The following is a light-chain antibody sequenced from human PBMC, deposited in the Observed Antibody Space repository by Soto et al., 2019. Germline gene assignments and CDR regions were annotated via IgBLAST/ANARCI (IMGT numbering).Light chain of an antibody. CDR1: QSVTNRY. J-gene: IGKJ1*01. V-gene: IGKV3-20*01. CDR2: GAS. CDR3: QQYEAVVT. Sequence: ESVLTQSPGTLSLSPGERATLSCRASQSVTNRYLAWFQQKPGQAPRLLVYGASTRATGIPDRFSGSGSGTDFTLTISRLEPEDVAVYYCQQYEAVVTFGQGTKVDIK.